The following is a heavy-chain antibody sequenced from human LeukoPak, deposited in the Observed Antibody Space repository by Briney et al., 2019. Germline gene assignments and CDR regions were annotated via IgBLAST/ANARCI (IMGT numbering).Heavy chain of an antibody. J-gene: IGHJ4*02. CDR3: ARVGSNWNYALS. CDR1: GFTFSSYW. CDR2: MQQDGSEK. D-gene: IGHD1-7*01. Sequence: GGSLRLSCAASGFTFSSYWMSWVRRAPGKGLEWVANMQQDGSEKYYVDSVKGRFTISRDNAKNSLYLQMNSLRAEDTALYHCARVGSNWNYALSWGQGTLVTVSS. V-gene: IGHV3-7*03.